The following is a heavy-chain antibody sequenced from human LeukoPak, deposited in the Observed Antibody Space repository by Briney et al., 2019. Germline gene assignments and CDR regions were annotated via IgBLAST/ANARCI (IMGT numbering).Heavy chain of an antibody. V-gene: IGHV4-59*12. J-gene: IGHJ5*02. CDR3: ARGFLKWLLYRGGNWFDP. Sequence: PSETLSLTCNVSGGSIRGYYWSWIRQPPGKGLEWIGYIYSSGSTNYNPSLKSRVTMSVDTSKNQFSLKLSSVTAADTAVYYCARGFLKWLLYRGGNWFDPWGQGTLVTVSS. CDR1: GGSIRGYY. CDR2: IYSSGST. D-gene: IGHD3-3*01.